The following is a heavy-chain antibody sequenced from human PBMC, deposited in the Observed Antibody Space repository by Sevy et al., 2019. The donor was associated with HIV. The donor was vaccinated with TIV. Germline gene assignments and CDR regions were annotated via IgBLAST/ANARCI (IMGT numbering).Heavy chain of an antibody. V-gene: IGHV1-69*06. D-gene: IGHD6-25*01. CDR1: GGTFSSYD. J-gene: IGHJ5*02. CDR2: IIRIFGTA. Sequence: ASVKVSCKASGGTFSSYDISWVRHAPGQGLEWMGGIIRIFGTANYAQKFQGRVTITADKSTSTAYMELSSLRSEDTAVYYCARVISGWPRGWFDPWGQGTLVTVSS. CDR3: ARVISGWPRGWFDP.